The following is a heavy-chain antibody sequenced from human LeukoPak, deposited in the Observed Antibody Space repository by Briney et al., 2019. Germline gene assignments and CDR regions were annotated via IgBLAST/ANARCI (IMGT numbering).Heavy chain of an antibody. CDR3: ARFSSTMISPLYYFDY. CDR2: IYPGDSDT. J-gene: IGHJ4*02. Sequence: GESVKISCKGSGYSFTSYWIGWVRQMPGKGLEWRGIIYPGDSDTRYSPSFQGQVTISADKSISTAYLQWSSLKASDTAMYYCARFSSTMISPLYYFDYWGQGTLVTVSS. V-gene: IGHV5-51*01. D-gene: IGHD3-22*01. CDR1: GYSFTSYW.